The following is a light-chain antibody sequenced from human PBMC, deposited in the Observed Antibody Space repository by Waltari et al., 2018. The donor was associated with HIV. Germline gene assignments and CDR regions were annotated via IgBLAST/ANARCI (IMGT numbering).Light chain of an antibody. CDR2: VAS. CDR3: QHANSFPYT. CDR1: QGISNW. J-gene: IGKJ2*01. V-gene: IGKV1-12*01. Sequence: DIQMTQSPLSVSASVGDRVTITCRASQGISNWLAWYQQKPGKAPRLPIYVASSLQSGVPPRFSGIGSGTDFTLTISSLQPEDSATYYYQHANSFPYTFGQGTKLEIK.